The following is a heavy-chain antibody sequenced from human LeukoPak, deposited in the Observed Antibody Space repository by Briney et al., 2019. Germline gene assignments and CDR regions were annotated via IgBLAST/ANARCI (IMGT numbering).Heavy chain of an antibody. Sequence: GASVKVSCKASGYTFTSYGISWVRQAPGQGLEWMGWISAYNGNTNYAQKLQGRVTMTTDTSTSTAYMELRSLRSDDTAVYYCARVSLDRSYYYGSGSYFHLDYWGQGTLVTVSS. V-gene: IGHV1-18*01. CDR1: GYTFTSYG. CDR2: ISAYNGNT. J-gene: IGHJ4*02. CDR3: ARVSLDRSYYYGSGSYFHLDY. D-gene: IGHD3-10*01.